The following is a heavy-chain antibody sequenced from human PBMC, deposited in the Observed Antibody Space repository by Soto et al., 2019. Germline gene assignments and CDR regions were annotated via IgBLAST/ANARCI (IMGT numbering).Heavy chain of an antibody. CDR3: ARDPALWFGELWGYFDY. V-gene: IGHV3-33*01. Sequence: GGSLRLSCEVSGFTFSSYGMHWVRQAPGKGLEWVAVIWNDGSNKYYTDSVKGRFTISRDNSKKTLYLQMNSLRAEDTAVYYCARDPALWFGELWGYFDYWGQGTLVTVSS. D-gene: IGHD3-10*01. CDR2: IWNDGSNK. CDR1: GFTFSSYG. J-gene: IGHJ4*02.